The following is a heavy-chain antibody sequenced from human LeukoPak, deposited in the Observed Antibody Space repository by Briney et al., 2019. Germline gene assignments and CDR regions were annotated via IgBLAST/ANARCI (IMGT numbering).Heavy chain of an antibody. Sequence: SVKVSCKASGFTLTSPAVQWVRQARGQRLEWIGWIVVGSNDTNYAQKFQKRVTIARDMSTNTAYMELSSLRSEDTAVYYCAAPHSSGWFDFWGRGTLVTVSS. V-gene: IGHV1-58*01. CDR3: AAPHSSGWFDF. CDR1: GFTLTSPA. D-gene: IGHD6-25*01. J-gene: IGHJ4*02. CDR2: IVVGSNDT.